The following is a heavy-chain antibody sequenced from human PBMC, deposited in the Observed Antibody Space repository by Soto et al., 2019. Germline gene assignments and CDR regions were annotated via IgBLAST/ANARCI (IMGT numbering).Heavy chain of an antibody. CDR1: GASITTYY. CDR3: ARDWDSSGLFDP. CDR2: ISYSGST. D-gene: IGHD3-10*01. V-gene: IGHV4-59*01. J-gene: IGHJ5*02. Sequence: SETLSLTCSVSGASITTYYWSWIRQPPGKGLEWIGSISYSGSTKYNPSLESRVMISLDTSKNQFSLRLTSVTAADTALYYCARDWDSSGLFDPWGQGALGTVS.